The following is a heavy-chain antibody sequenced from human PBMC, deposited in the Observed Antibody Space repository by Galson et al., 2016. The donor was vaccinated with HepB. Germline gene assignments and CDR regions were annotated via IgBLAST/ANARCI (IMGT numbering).Heavy chain of an antibody. Sequence: SVKVSCKASGYIFTNYAISWVRQAPGQGLEWMGWISADNVNTKYAQEIQGRVTMSTDTTTTTAYMELRRLTADDTAVYYCARALMAVAWFDFWGQGTLVTVSS. D-gene: IGHD6-19*01. V-gene: IGHV1-18*01. J-gene: IGHJ4*02. CDR2: ISADNVNT. CDR1: GYIFTNYA. CDR3: ARALMAVAWFDF.